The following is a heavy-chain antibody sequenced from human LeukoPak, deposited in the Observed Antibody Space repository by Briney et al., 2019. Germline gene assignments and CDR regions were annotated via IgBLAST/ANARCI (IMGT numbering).Heavy chain of an antibody. CDR3: ARPPGYGYGYYFDY. Sequence: GESLKFSCKGSGYSFTSYWIGWLRQMPGKGLAWLGIIYPGDSDTRYSPSFQGQVTISADKSISTAYLQWSSLKTSDTAMYYCARPPGYGYGYYFDYWGQGTLVTVSS. CDR1: GYSFTSYW. D-gene: IGHD5-18*01. CDR2: IYPGDSDT. J-gene: IGHJ4*02. V-gene: IGHV5-51*01.